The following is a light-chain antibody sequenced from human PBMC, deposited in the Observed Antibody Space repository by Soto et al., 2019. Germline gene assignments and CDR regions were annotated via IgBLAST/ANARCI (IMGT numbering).Light chain of an antibody. CDR2: GAS. CDR3: QQYNNWPPWT. J-gene: IGKJ5*01. Sequence: ENGLTQSPGTLSLSPWERATLSCRASQSVSSNLAWYQQKPGQAPRLLIYGASTRATGIPARFSGSGSGTEFTLTISSLQSEDFAVYYCQQYNNWPPWTFGQGTRLEIK. CDR1: QSVSSN. V-gene: IGKV3-15*01.